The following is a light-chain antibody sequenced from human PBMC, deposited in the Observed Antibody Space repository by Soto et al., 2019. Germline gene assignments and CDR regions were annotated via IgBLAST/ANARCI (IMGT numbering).Light chain of an antibody. J-gene: IGKJ1*01. CDR1: QSVNSN. CDR3: LQYNNWPPS. V-gene: IGKV3-15*01. CDR2: GAS. Sequence: GMTQFPATLSVSPGEEATLSCRASQSVNSNLAWYQQKPGQAPRLLIFGASSGPTGIPARFSGSGSGTEFTLTISNLQSEDFAIYYCLQYNNWPPSFGQGTTVEIK.